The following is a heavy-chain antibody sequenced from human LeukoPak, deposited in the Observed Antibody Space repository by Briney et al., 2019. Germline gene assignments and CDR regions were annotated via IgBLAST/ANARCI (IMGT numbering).Heavy chain of an antibody. CDR3: ARQIAVAGEWAFDI. D-gene: IGHD6-19*01. J-gene: IGHJ3*02. Sequence: PSETLSLTCTVSGGSISSGSYFWIWLRQPPGMGLEWIGSINYRGSTYYNPSLKSRVTISVDTSKNQFSLKLSSVTAADTALYYCARQIAVAGEWAFDIWGQGTMVTVSS. CDR1: GGSISSGSYF. V-gene: IGHV4-39*01. CDR2: INYRGST.